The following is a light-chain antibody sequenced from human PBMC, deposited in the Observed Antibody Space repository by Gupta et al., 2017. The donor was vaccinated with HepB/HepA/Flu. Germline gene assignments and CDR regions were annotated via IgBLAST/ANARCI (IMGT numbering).Light chain of an antibody. CDR1: ALPKQY. J-gene: IGLJ2*01. V-gene: IGLV3-25*03. CDR3: QAADSSRGV. Sequence: SYELTQPPTVSVSPGQTARITCSGDALPKQYAYWYQQKPGQAPVVVLYKDRERPSGIPDRFSGSSSGTTVTLTISGVQAEDEDDYYCQAADSSRGVFGGGTKLTVL. CDR2: KDR.